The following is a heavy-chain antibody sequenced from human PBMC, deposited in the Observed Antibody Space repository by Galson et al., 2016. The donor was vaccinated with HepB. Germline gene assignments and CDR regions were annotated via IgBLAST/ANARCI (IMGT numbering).Heavy chain of an antibody. CDR2: ISGSGARSTSGAT. D-gene: IGHD2/OR15-2a*01. Sequence: SLRLSCAVSGLTFSNYAMSWVRQAPGKGLEWVSAISGSGARSTSGATYYADSVRGRFTVSRDNARNTLYPQMNSLRAEDTALYYCVRDLYGRDDFWGRGTPVTVSS. V-gene: IGHV3-23*01. J-gene: IGHJ4*02. CDR1: GLTFSNYA. CDR3: VRDLYGRDDF.